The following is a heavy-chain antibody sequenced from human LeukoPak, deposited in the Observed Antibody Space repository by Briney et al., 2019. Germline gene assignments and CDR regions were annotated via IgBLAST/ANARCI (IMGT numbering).Heavy chain of an antibody. D-gene: IGHD6-6*01. CDR2: IYHSGST. V-gene: IGHV4-38-2*02. CDR3: ARSRLRDV. Sequence: PSETLSLTCTVSGYSISSGYYWGWIRQPPGKGLEWIGSIYHSGSTYYNPSLKSRVTISVDTSKNQFSLKLSSVTAADTAVYYCARSRLRDVWGKGTTVTVSS. J-gene: IGHJ6*04. CDR1: GYSISSGYY.